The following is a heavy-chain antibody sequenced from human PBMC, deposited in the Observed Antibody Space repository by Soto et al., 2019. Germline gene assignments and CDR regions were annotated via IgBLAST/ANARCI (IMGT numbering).Heavy chain of an antibody. CDR3: VREYYGMDV. CDR2: INHSGST. J-gene: IGHJ6*02. V-gene: IGHV4-34*01. Sequence: PSETLSLTCAVYGGSFSGYYWIWIRQPPGKGLEWIGEINHSGSTNYNPSLKSRVTISVDTSKNQFSLKLSSVTAADTAVYYCVREYYGMDVWGQGTTVTVSS. CDR1: GGSFSGYY.